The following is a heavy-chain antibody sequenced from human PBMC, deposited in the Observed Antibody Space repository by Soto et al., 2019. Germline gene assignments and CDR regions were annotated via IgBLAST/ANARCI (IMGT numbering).Heavy chain of an antibody. V-gene: IGHV3-23*01. CDR1: GFTFSSYA. CDR3: AKIATVAGTLYYFDY. J-gene: IGHJ4*02. D-gene: IGHD6-19*01. Sequence: HPGGSLRLSCAASGFTFSSYAMSWVRQAPGKGLEWVSGISGSGGSTYYADSVKGRFTISRDNSKNTLYLQMNSLRAEDTAVYYCAKIATVAGTLYYFDYWGQGTLVTVSS. CDR2: ISGSGGST.